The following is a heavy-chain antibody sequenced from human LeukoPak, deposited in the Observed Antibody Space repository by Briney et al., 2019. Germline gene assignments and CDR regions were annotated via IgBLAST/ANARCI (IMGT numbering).Heavy chain of an antibody. CDR1: GFTFSSYA. J-gene: IGHJ4*02. Sequence: GGSLRLSCAASGFTFSSYAMSWVRQAPGKGLEWVSAISGSGGSTYYADSVKGRFTISRDNSKNTLYLQMNSLRAEDTAVYYCAKDLPDTYYYGSGSYCLFDYWGQGTLVTVSS. D-gene: IGHD3-10*01. CDR3: AKDLPDTYYYGSGSYCLFDY. CDR2: ISGSGGST. V-gene: IGHV3-23*01.